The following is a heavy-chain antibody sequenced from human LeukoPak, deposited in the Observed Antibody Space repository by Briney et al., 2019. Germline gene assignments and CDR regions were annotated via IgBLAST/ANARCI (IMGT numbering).Heavy chain of an antibody. J-gene: IGHJ4*02. D-gene: IGHD4-17*01. CDR3: ARVARDFGVYYYFDY. CDR2: IYYTGST. V-gene: IGHV4-30-4*01. CDR1: GGFISSCEYY. Sequence: SETLSLTCTVSGGFISSCEYYWSWLRQPPGKGLEWIGYIYYTGSTYYNPSLKSRVTISVDTSKNQFSLKLSSVTAADTAVYYCARVARDFGVYYYFDYWGQGTLVTVSS.